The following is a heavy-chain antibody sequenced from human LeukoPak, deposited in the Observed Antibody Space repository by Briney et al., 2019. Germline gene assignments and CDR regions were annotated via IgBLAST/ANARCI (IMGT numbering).Heavy chain of an antibody. V-gene: IGHV3-30*03. D-gene: IGHD6-13*01. CDR2: ISYDGSNK. Sequence: GSLRLSCAASGFTFSSYGMHWVRQAPGKGLEWVAVISYDGSNKYYADSVKGRFTISRDNAKNSLYLQMNSLRAEDTAVYYCARDGGYSSSWPSGLDIWGQGTMVTVSS. CDR1: GFTFSSYG. J-gene: IGHJ3*02. CDR3: ARDGGYSSSWPSGLDI.